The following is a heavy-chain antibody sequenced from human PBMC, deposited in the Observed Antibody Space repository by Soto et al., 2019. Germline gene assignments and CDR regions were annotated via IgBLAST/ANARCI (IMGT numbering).Heavy chain of an antibody. Sequence: GGSLRLSCAASGFTFSSYIMNWVRQSPGKGLEWVSSISSSSSYIYYADSVKGRFTISRDNAKNSLYLQMSSLRSEDTAVYYCARRWGTVKEMRFDPWGQGALVTVSS. V-gene: IGHV3-21*04. D-gene: IGHD4-4*01. J-gene: IGHJ5*02. CDR1: GFTFSSYI. CDR3: ARRWGTVKEMRFDP. CDR2: ISSSSSYI.